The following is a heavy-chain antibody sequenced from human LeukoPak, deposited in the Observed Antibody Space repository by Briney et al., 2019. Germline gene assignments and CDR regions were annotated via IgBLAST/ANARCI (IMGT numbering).Heavy chain of an antibody. CDR1: GGSFSGYY. CDR2: INHSGST. V-gene: IGHV4-34*01. J-gene: IGHJ5*02. Sequence: PSETLSLTCAVYGGSFSGYYWSWIRQPPGKGLEWIGEINHSGSTNYNPSLKSRVTISVDTSKNQFSLKLGSVTAADTAVYYCALAGITMVRGVTYNWFDPWGQGTLVTVSS. D-gene: IGHD3-10*01. CDR3: ALAGITMVRGVTYNWFDP.